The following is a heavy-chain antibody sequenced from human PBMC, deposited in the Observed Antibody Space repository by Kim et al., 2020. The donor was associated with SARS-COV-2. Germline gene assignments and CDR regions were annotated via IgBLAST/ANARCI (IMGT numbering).Heavy chain of an antibody. J-gene: IGHJ6*02. Sequence: GGSLRLSCAASGFTVSSNYMSWVRQAPGKGLEWVSVIYSGGSTYYADSVKGRFTISRDNSKNTLYLQMNSLRAEDTAVYYCARDLLLYDILTGFHWAGMDVWGQGTTVTVSS. CDR2: IYSGGST. CDR1: GFTVSSNY. CDR3: ARDLLLYDILTGFHWAGMDV. V-gene: IGHV3-53*01. D-gene: IGHD3-9*01.